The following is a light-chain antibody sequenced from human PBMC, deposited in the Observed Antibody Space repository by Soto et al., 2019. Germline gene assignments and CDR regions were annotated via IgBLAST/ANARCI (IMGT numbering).Light chain of an antibody. CDR3: QQSYRSPYT. Sequence: IQMTQSPSSLSASVGDRVTVTCRASQSINIYLNWYQQKPGKAPTLLVYGASSLQSGVPSRFSGRGSRTDFTLTISSLQPEEFATYYCQQSYRSPYTFGQGTKLEIK. V-gene: IGKV1-39*01. J-gene: IGKJ2*01. CDR2: GAS. CDR1: QSINIY.